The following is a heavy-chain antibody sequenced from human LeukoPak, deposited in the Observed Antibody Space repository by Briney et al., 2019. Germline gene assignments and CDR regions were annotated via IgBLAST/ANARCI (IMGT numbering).Heavy chain of an antibody. CDR2: VYHTGNI. CDR3: ARHHSALNWFDP. V-gene: IGHV4-39*01. Sequence: SETLSLTCSVSGGSITSGTYYWDWIRQAPGKGLEWIGNVYHTGNIYYNPSLKSRVTMSVDTSKNQFSLKLNSLTAADTAVYYCARHHSALNWFDPWGQGTLVTVSS. J-gene: IGHJ5*02. D-gene: IGHD2-15*01. CDR1: GGSITSGTYY.